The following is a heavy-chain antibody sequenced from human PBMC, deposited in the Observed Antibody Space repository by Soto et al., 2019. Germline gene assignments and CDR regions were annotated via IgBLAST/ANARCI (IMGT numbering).Heavy chain of an antibody. J-gene: IGHJ6*02. D-gene: IGHD6-19*01. CDR1: GGTFSSYA. CDR3: ARGASSGKAYYYYYGMDV. Sequence: QVQLVQSGAEVKKPGSSVKVSCKASGGTFSSYAISWVRQAPGQGLEWVGGIIPIFGTANYAQKFQGRVTITADESTSTAYMELSSLRSEDTAVYYCARGASSGKAYYYYYGMDVWGQGTTVTVSS. CDR2: IIPIFGTA. V-gene: IGHV1-69*01.